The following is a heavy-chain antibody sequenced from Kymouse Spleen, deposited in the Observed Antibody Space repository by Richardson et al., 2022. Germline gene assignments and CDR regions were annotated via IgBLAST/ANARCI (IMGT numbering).Heavy chain of an antibody. V-gene: IGHV4-39*01. J-gene: IGHJ6*02. Sequence: QLQLQESGPGLVKPSETLSLTCTVSGGSISSSSYYWGWIRQPPGKGLEWIGSIYYSGSTYYNPSLKSRVTISVDTSKNQFSLKLSSVTAADTAVYYCARHGVFITMVRGGRDGMDVWGQGTTVTVSS. CDR1: GGSISSSSYY. CDR3: ARHGVFITMVRGGRDGMDV. CDR2: IYYSGST. D-gene: IGHD3-10*01.